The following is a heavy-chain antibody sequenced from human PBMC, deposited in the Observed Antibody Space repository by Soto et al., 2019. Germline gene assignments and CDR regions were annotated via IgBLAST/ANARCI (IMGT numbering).Heavy chain of an antibody. CDR3: ARDGRSGSYATPYDY. Sequence: QVQLVQSGAEVKQPGSSVKVSCKASGGTFSSYAISWVRQAPGQGLEWMGGIIPIFGTANYAQEFQGRVTITADESTSTAYRELSSLRSEDTAVYYCARDGRSGSYATPYDYWGQGTLVTVSS. V-gene: IGHV1-69*01. CDR2: IIPIFGTA. CDR1: GGTFSSYA. J-gene: IGHJ4*02. D-gene: IGHD1-26*01.